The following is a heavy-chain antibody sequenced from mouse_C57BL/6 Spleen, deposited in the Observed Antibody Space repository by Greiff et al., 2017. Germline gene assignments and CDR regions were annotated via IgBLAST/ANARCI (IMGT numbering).Heavy chain of an antibody. V-gene: IGHV1-80*01. CDR3: ARSGPYYAMDY. Sequence: QVQLQQSGAELVKPGASVKISCKASGYAFSSYWMNWVKQRPGKGLEWIGQIYPGDGDTNYNGKFKGKATLTADKSSSTAYMQLSSLPSEDSAVYFCARSGPYYAMDYWGQGTSVTVSS. CDR1: GYAFSSYW. D-gene: IGHD4-1*01. CDR2: IYPGDGDT. J-gene: IGHJ4*01.